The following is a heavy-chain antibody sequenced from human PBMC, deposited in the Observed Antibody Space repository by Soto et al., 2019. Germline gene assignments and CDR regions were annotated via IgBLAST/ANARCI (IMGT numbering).Heavy chain of an antibody. D-gene: IGHD5-18*01. CDR3: AKGVDTAMGWYYYYMDV. V-gene: IGHV3-9*01. CDR1: GFTFDDYA. CDR2: ISWNSGSI. Sequence: EVQLVESGGGLVQPGRSLRLSCAASGFTFDDYAMHWVRQAPGKGLEWVSGISWNSGSIGYADSVKGRFTISRDNAKNSLYLQMNSLRAEDTALYYCAKGVDTAMGWYYYYMDVWGKGTTVTVSS. J-gene: IGHJ6*03.